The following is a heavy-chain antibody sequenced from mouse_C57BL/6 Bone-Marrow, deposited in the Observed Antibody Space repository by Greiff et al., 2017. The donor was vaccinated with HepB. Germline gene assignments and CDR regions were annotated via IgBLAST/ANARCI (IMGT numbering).Heavy chain of an antibody. D-gene: IGHD3-2*02. CDR3: ARALRPFAY. CDR2: ISDGGSYT. V-gene: IGHV5-4*01. J-gene: IGHJ3*01. CDR1: GFTFSSYA. Sequence: EVQLVESGGGLVKPGGSLKLSCAASGFTFSSYAMSWVRQTPEKRLEWVATISDGGSYTYYPDNVKGRFTISRDNAKNNLYLQMSHLKSEDTAMYYCARALRPFAYWGQGTLVTVSA.